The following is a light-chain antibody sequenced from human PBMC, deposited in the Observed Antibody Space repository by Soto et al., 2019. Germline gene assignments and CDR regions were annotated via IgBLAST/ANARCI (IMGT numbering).Light chain of an antibody. Sequence: QSVLTQPASVSGSPGQSITISCTGTSSDVGGYNYVSWYQQHPGKAPKLMIYDVSNRPSGVSNRFSGSKSGNTASLIISGLQAEDEADYYCSSYTRSSTLETVFGGGTQLTV. J-gene: IGLJ2*01. CDR1: SSDVGGYNY. CDR2: DVS. CDR3: SSYTRSSTLETV. V-gene: IGLV2-14*01.